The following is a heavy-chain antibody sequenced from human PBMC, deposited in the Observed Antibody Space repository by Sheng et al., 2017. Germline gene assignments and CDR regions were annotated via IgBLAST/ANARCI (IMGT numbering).Heavy chain of an antibody. CDR1: GFTFSSYE. J-gene: IGHJ6*03. V-gene: IGHV3-48*03. CDR2: ISSSSYAI. CDR3: ARVHPHTNYYYYYYMDV. Sequence: EVQLVESGGGLVQPGGSLRLSCAASGFTFSSYEMNWVRQAPGKGLEWVSYISSSSYAIYYTDSVKGRFTISRDNAMNSLYLQMNSLRAEDTAVYYCARVHPHTNYYYYYYMDVWGPRDHGHRLL.